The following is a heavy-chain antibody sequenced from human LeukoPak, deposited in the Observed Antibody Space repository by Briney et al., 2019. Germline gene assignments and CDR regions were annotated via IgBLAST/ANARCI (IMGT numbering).Heavy chain of an antibody. CDR1: GFTFSSYA. CDR2: ISGGGGST. D-gene: IGHD6-13*01. J-gene: IGHJ4*02. V-gene: IGHV3-23*01. CDR3: ASYIAAAGRGFDY. Sequence: GGSLRLSCAASGFTFSSYAMSWVRQAPGKGLEWVSGISGGGGSTYYADSVKGRFTISRDNSKNTLYLQMNSLRAEDTAVYYCASYIAAAGRGFDYWGQGTLVTVPS.